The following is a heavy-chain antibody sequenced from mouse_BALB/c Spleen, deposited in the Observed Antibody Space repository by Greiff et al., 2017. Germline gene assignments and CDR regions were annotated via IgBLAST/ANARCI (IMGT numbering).Heavy chain of an antibody. D-gene: IGHD1-1*01. CDR1: GYTFTSYW. V-gene: IGHV1-7*01. CDR3: ARDGSSYPFDD. J-gene: IGHJ2*01. Sequence: QVQLQQSGAELAKPGASVKMSCKASGYTFTSYWMHWVKQRPGQGLEWIGYINPSTGYTEYNQKFKDKATLTADKSSSTAYMQLSSLTSEDSAVYYCARDGSSYPFDDWGQGTTLTVSS. CDR2: INPSTGYT.